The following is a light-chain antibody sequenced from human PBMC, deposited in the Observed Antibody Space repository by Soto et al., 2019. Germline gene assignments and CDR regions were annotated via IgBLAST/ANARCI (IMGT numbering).Light chain of an antibody. CDR2: GAS. CDR1: QTIGRNF. CDR3: QHYASLPTT. V-gene: IGKV3-20*01. Sequence: EIVLTQSPGTLSLSPGDRATLSCRASQTIGRNFLAWYQQKPGQAPRLLIYGASIRATGIPDRFSVSGSGTDFTLTISRLEPEDCGVYYCQHYASLPTTFGQGTKLELK. J-gene: IGKJ2*01.